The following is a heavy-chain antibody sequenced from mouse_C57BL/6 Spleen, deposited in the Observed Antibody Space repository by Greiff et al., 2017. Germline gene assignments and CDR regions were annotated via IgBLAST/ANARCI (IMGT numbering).Heavy chain of an antibody. Sequence: EVKLMESGGDLVKPGGSLKLSCAASGFTFSSSGMSWVRQTPDKRLEWVATLSSGGSYTYYPDSVKGRFTLSSDNANNTLYLQMSSLKSEDTAMYYCASGYYSNHRGFAYWGQGTLVTVSA. CDR2: LSSGGSYT. V-gene: IGHV5-6*01. D-gene: IGHD2-5*01. J-gene: IGHJ3*01. CDR1: GFTFSSSG. CDR3: ASGYYSNHRGFAY.